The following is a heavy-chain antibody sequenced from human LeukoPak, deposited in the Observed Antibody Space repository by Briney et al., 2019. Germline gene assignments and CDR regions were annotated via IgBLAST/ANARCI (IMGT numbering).Heavy chain of an antibody. V-gene: IGHV1-69*06. D-gene: IGHD2-2*01. CDR2: IIPIFGTA. CDR3: ARDEGGGSSTSCYRY. CDR1: GGTFSSYA. J-gene: IGHJ4*02. Sequence: SVKVSCKASGGTFSSYAISWVRQAPGQGLEWMGGIIPIFGTANYAQKFQGRVTITADKSTSTAYMELSSLRSEDTAVYYCARDEGGGSSTSCYRYWGQGTLVTVSS.